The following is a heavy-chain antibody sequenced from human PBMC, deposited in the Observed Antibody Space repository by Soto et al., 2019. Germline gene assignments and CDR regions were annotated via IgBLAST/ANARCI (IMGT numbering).Heavy chain of an antibody. Sequence: EVQLVESGGALVQPGGSLRLSCAVSGFTVSSFEMTWVGQAPGKGLEWISYISISGRTIYYADSVKGRFTISRDNAKNSLYLQMNSLRAEDTAVYYCARELITAYYFDSWGQGTLVTVSS. V-gene: IGHV3-48*03. CDR1: GFTVSSFE. CDR2: ISISGRTI. D-gene: IGHD3-22*01. J-gene: IGHJ4*02. CDR3: ARELITAYYFDS.